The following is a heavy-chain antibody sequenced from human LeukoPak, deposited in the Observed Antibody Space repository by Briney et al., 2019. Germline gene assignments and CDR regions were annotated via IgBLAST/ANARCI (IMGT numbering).Heavy chain of an antibody. J-gene: IGHJ4*02. D-gene: IGHD1-26*01. V-gene: IGHV3-33*01. CDR1: GFTFSSYG. Sequence: GGSLRLSCAASGFTFSSYGMHWVRQAPGKGLEWVAVIWYDGSNKYYADSVKGRFTISRDNSKNTLYLQMNSLRAEDTAVYYCAGDLGMGATSLFDYWGQGTLVTVSS. CDR2: IWYDGSNK. CDR3: AGDLGMGATSLFDY.